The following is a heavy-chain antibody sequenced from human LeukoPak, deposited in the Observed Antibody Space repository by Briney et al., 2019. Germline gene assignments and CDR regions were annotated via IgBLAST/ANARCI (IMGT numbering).Heavy chain of an antibody. D-gene: IGHD6-19*01. CDR1: GGSFSHYY. Sequence: SETLSLTCAVYGGSFSHYYWSWIRQPPGKGLEWIGEINHSGSTNYDPPLKSRVTISVDTSKNQFSLKLSSVTAADTAVYYCATTRFTVAGTRNFDYWGQGTLVTVPS. J-gene: IGHJ4*02. CDR3: ATTRFTVAGTRNFDY. CDR2: INHSGST. V-gene: IGHV4-34*01.